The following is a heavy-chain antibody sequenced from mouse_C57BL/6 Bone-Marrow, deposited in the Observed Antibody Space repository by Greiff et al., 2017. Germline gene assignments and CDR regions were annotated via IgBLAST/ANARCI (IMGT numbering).Heavy chain of an antibody. CDR3: AREDYSNPIYAMDY. CDR2: IYPRSGNT. V-gene: IGHV1-81*01. Sequence: VKLQESGAELARPGASVKLSCKASGYTFTSYGISWVKQRTGQGLEWIGEIYPRSGNTYYNEKFKGKATLTADKSSSTAYMELRSLTSEDSAVYFCAREDYSNPIYAMDYWGQGTSVTVSS. CDR1: GYTFTSYG. D-gene: IGHD2-5*01. J-gene: IGHJ4*01.